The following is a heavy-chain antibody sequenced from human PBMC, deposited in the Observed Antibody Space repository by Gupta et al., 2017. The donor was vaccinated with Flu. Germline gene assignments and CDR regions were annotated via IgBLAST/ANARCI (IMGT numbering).Heavy chain of an antibody. Sequence: SVKGRFTISRDNSKNTLYLQMNSLRAEDTAVYYCAKDLGFWFWGQGTLVTVSS. V-gene: IGHV3-23*01. J-gene: IGHJ4*02. CDR3: AKDLGFWF. D-gene: IGHD3-3*01.